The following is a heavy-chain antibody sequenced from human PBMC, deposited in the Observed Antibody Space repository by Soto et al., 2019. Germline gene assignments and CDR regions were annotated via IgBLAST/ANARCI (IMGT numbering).Heavy chain of an antibody. Sequence: SVKVSCKASGGTFSSYAISWVRQAPGQGLEWMGGIIPIFGTANYAQKFQGRVTITADESTSTAYVELSSLRSEDTAVYYCARDLGIAAPYDAFDIWGQGTMVPVSS. J-gene: IGHJ3*02. D-gene: IGHD6-13*01. CDR2: IIPIFGTA. V-gene: IGHV1-69*13. CDR1: GGTFSSYA. CDR3: ARDLGIAAPYDAFDI.